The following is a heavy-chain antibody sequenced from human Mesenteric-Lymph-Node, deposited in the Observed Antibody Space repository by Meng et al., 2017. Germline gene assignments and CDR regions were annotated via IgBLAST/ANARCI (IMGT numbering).Heavy chain of an antibody. D-gene: IGHD3-10*01. CDR3: TKDMTPGGADV. J-gene: IGHJ6*02. CDR2: LDWKSGRI. V-gene: IGHV3-9*01. CDR1: GFTFSDYY. Sequence: SLKISCAGSGFTFSDYYMNWVRLVPGKGLEWVSGLDWKSGRIGYADSVKGRFTVSKGNAKNSLFLQMNSLRPEDTALYYCTKDMTPGGADVWGQGTTVTVSS.